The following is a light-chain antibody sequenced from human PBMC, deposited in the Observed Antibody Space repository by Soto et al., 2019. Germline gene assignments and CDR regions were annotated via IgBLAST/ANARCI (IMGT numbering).Light chain of an antibody. V-gene: IGLV2-14*01. J-gene: IGLJ1*01. CDR3: VSYTDTDTLV. CDR2: QVT. Sequence: QSVLTQPASVSGSPGQSITISCTGTSSDLAIYNYVSWYQQQPGKAPKLMIYQVTNRPSGVSNRFSGSRSGNTASLTISGLQAEDEGDYFCVSYTDTDTLVFGTGTKVTVL. CDR1: SSDLAIYNY.